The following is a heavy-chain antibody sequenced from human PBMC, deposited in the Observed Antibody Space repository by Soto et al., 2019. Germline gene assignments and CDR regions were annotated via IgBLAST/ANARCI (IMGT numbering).Heavy chain of an antibody. V-gene: IGHV4-59*01. CDR2: IYYSGST. CDR1: GGSISNYY. D-gene: IGHD1-1*01. Sequence: PSQTLSLTCTVSGGSISNYYWSLIRQPPGKGLEWIGYIYYSGSTNYNPSLKSRVTISVDTSKNQFSLKLSSVTAADTAVYYCASKPTTDDAFDIWGQGTMVTVSS. CDR3: ASKPTTDDAFDI. J-gene: IGHJ3*02.